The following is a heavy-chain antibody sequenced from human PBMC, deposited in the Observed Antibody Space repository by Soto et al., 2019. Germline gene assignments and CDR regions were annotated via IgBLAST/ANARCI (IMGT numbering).Heavy chain of an antibody. D-gene: IGHD3-16*02. CDR2: INPSGGST. CDR1: GYTFTSDY. CDR3: ARTYVWGSYRYTYYFDY. V-gene: IGHV1-46*01. Sequence: GASVKVSCKASGYTFTSDYMHWVRQAPGQGLEWMGIINPSGGSTSYAQKFQGRVTMTRDTSTSTVYMELSSLRSEDTAVYYCARTYVWGSYRYTYYFDYWGQGTLVTVSS. J-gene: IGHJ4*02.